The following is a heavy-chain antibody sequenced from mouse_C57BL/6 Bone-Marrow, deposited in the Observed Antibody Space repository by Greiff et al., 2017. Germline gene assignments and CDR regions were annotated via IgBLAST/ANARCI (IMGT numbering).Heavy chain of an antibody. J-gene: IGHJ2*01. D-gene: IGHD1-1*01. CDR1: GFTFSSYG. CDR2: ISSGGSYP. Sequence: VQLKESGGDLVKPGGSLKLSCAASGFTFSSYGMSWVRQTPDKRLEWVATISSGGSYPYYPDSVKGRFTISRDNAKNTLYLQMSSLKSEDTAMYYCARPIYYYGYFDYWGQGTTLTVSS. V-gene: IGHV5-6*01. CDR3: ARPIYYYGYFDY.